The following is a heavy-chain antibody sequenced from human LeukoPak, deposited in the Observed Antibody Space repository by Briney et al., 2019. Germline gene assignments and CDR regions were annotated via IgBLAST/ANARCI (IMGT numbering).Heavy chain of an antibody. V-gene: IGHV4-34*01. CDR3: ARGQVPAARGYNWFDP. D-gene: IGHD2-2*01. J-gene: IGHJ5*02. CDR2: INARGDT. CDR1: GWSFNDYY. Sequence: PSETLSLTCAVYGWSFNDYYWNWIRPPPGKGLEWIGEINARGDTSYNPSLKSRVTISVDTSKKQFSLRLTSMIAADTALYYCARGQVPAARGYNWFDPWGQGTLVTVSS.